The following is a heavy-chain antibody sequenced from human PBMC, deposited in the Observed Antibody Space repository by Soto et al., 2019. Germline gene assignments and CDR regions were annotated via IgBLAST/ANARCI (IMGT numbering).Heavy chain of an antibody. J-gene: IGHJ3*02. CDR2: INNSGRT. V-gene: IGHV4-34*01. D-gene: IGHD6-19*01. CDR3: ARVLIAVAGTLSAFDI. Sequence: NPSETLSLTCAVHGGSFSDYYWSWIRQPPGKGLEWIGEINNSGRTNYNPSLKSRVTISVDTTKNQFSLKLRSVTAADTAVYYCARVLIAVAGTLSAFDIWGQGTLVTVSS. CDR1: GGSFSDYY.